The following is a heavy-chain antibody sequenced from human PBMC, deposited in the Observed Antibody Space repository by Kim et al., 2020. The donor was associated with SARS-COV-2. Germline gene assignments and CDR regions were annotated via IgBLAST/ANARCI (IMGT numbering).Heavy chain of an antibody. CDR3: AKVKSPGGGHYRPFFDN. CDR2: ISDDGGIT. J-gene: IGHJ4*01. CDR1: GFMFSRFG. D-gene: IGHD3-16*01. Sequence: GGSLRLSCEASGFMFSRFGMHWVRQAPGEGLQWVAVISDDGGITQYADSVKGRFTVSRDNSKTTLHLQMNSLRTEDTGTYYCAKVKSPGGGHYRPFFDN. V-gene: IGHV3-30*18.